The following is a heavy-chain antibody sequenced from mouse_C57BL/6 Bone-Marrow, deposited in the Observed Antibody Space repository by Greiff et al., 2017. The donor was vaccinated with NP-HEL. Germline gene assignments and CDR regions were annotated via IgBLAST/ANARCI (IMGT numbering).Heavy chain of an antibody. CDR1: GYSFTDYN. Sequence: EVKLQESGPELVKPGASVKISCKASGYSFTDYNMNWVKQSNGKSLEWIGVINPNYGTTSYNQKFKGKATLTVDQSSSTAYMQLNSLTSEDSAVYYCARRGDSSGYVAWFAYWGQGTLVTVSA. V-gene: IGHV1-39*01. D-gene: IGHD3-2*02. CDR3: ARRGDSSGYVAWFAY. J-gene: IGHJ3*01. CDR2: INPNYGTT.